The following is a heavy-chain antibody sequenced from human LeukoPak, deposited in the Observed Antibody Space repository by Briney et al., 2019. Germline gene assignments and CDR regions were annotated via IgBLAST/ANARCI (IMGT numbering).Heavy chain of an antibody. D-gene: IGHD3-3*01. CDR1: GFTFKSHN. Sequence: GGSLRLSCVAFGFTFKSHNMNWVRQAPGKGLEWVSFTSGDSKVIYYADSVKGRFTISRDNAKNSLYLQMNSLRADDTAVYYCGRDGGVAYGLDVWGQGTTVTVSS. CDR3: GRDGGVAYGLDV. CDR2: TSGDSKVI. J-gene: IGHJ6*02. V-gene: IGHV3-48*01.